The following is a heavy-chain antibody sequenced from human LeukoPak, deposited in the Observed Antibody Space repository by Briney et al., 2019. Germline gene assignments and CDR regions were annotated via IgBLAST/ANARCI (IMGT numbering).Heavy chain of an antibody. V-gene: IGHV3-66*02. D-gene: IGHD6-19*01. J-gene: IGHJ4*02. CDR3: AREAFGGSGVFDY. CDR2: IYSGGST. CDR1: GFTVSTNY. Sequence: SGGSLRLSCAASGFTVSTNYMSWVRQAPGKGLEWVSVIYSGGSTYYADSVKGRFTISRDNSKNMLYLQMNSLRGDDTAVYYCAREAFGGSGVFDYWGQGTLVTVSS.